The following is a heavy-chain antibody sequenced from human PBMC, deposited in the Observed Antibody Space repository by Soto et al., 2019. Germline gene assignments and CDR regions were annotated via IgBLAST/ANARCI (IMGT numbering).Heavy chain of an antibody. CDR1: GFTFSSYA. D-gene: IGHD6-19*01. Sequence: GGSLRLSCAASGFTFSSYAMSWVRQAPGKGLEWVSAISGSGGSTYYADSVKGRFTISRDNSKNTLYLQMNSLRAEDTAVYYCAKDRGVAGTWEWVIDFDYWGQGTLVTVSS. CDR3: AKDRGVAGTWEWVIDFDY. CDR2: ISGSGGST. J-gene: IGHJ4*02. V-gene: IGHV3-23*01.